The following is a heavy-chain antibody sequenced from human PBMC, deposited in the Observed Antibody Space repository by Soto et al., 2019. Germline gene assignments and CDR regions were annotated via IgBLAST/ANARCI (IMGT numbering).Heavy chain of an antibody. CDR3: ARDVPDTALFFYYYGMDV. V-gene: IGHV1-18*01. Sequence: GASVKVSCKASGYSFTSYGISWVRQAPGQGLEWMGWISTDNGNTDYAHNLQGRVTLTTDTSTSTAYMELWSLRSGDTAVYYCARDVPDTALFFYYYGMDVWGQGTTVTVYS. J-gene: IGHJ6*02. CDR1: GYSFTSYG. D-gene: IGHD5-18*01. CDR2: ISTDNGNT.